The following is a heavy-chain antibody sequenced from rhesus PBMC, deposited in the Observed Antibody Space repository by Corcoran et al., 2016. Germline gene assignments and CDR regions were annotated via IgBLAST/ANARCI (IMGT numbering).Heavy chain of an antibody. CDR3: ARSGAVIVVSTVDY. V-gene: IGHV4-80*01. CDR1: GGSFSSYW. Sequence: QVQLQESGPGLVKPSETLSLTCAVYGGSFSSYWWSWIRHPPGKGVEWIGEINGNSGSTNYNPSLKSRVTISKDASKNQFSLKLSSVTAADTAVYYCARSGAVIVVSTVDYWGQGVLVTVSS. CDR2: INGNSGST. D-gene: IGHD2-39*01. J-gene: IGHJ4*01.